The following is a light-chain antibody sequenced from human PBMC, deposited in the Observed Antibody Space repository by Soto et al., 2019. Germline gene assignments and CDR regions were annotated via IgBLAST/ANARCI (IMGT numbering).Light chain of an antibody. CDR3: QEYGSSTGT. V-gene: IGKV3-20*01. CDR2: ETS. CDR1: QSVSSSY. J-gene: IGKJ1*01. Sequence: EIVLTQSPGTLSLSPGERGTLSCGASQSVSSSYLAWYQQRPGQAPRLLLYETSSRATGIPDRFSGSGSGTDFTLTISRLEPEDFAVYYCQEYGSSTGTFGQGTKVDIK.